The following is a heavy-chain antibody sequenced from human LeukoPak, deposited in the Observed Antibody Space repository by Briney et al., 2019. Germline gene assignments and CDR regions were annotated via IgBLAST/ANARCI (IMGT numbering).Heavy chain of an antibody. J-gene: IGHJ6*02. CDR3: ARAGNYYGSRDYYGMDV. V-gene: IGHV4-31*03. CDR2: TYYSGST. CDR1: GGSISSGGYY. D-gene: IGHD3-10*01. Sequence: SQTLSLTCTVSGGSISSGGYYWSWIRQHPGKGLEWIGYTYYSGSTYYNPSLKSRVTISVDTSKNQFSLKLSSVTAADTAVYYCARAGNYYGSRDYYGMDVWGQGTTVTVSS.